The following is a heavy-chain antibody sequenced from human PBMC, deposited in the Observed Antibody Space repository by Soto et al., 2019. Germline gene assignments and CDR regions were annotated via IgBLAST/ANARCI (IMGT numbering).Heavy chain of an antibody. CDR1: GYTFTSYD. J-gene: IGHJ5*02. CDR3: ARDYGGNSGWFDP. D-gene: IGHD4-17*01. CDR2: MSPNSANT. V-gene: IGHV1-8*01. Sequence: QVQLVQSGAEVKRPGASVKVSCKASGYTFTSYDLNWVRQAPGQGLEWIGWMSPNSANTGYAQKFQGRVTMTRNTAMSTAYVELSRLTSEDTAVYYCARDYGGNSGWFDPWGRGALVTVSS.